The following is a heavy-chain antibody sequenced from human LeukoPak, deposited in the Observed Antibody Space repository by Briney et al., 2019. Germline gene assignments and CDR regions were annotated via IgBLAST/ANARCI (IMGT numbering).Heavy chain of an antibody. V-gene: IGHV4-4*02. D-gene: IGHD3-16*01. J-gene: IGHJ4*02. CDR2: IYHSGST. Sequence: PSETLSLTCAVSGGSLSSSNWWSWVRQPPGKGLEWIGEIYHSGSTNYNPFLKRRVTISVDTSKTQFSLKLSSVTAADTALYYCARERSTGGLGYWGQGTLVTVSS. CDR3: ARERSTGGLGY. CDR1: GGSLSSSNW.